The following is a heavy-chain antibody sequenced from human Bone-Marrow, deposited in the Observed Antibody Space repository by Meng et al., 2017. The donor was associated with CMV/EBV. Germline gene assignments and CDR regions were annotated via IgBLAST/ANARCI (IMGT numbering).Heavy chain of an antibody. V-gene: IGHV5-51*01. CDR3: ARNLGSWYPNYYYGMDV. D-gene: IGHD6-13*01. Sequence: GESLKISCKGSGYSFTSYWIGWVRQMPGKGLEWMGIIYPGDSDTRYSPSFQGQVTISADKSISTAYLQWSSLKASDTAMYYCARNLGSWYPNYYYGMDVWGQGTTVTVSS. CDR1: GYSFTSYW. CDR2: IYPGDSDT. J-gene: IGHJ6*02.